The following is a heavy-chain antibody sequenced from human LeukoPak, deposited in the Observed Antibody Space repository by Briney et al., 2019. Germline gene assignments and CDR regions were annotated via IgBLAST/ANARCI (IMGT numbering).Heavy chain of an antibody. V-gene: IGHV3-30*02. CDR1: GFIFTDYG. CDR2: RRYDGSTK. CDR3: AKEGTASKPSDLDY. Sequence: GGSLRLSCAVSGFIFTDYGMHWVRQAPGKGLEWVAFRRYDGSTKYYVDSVKGRFTISRDNSKNMLFLQMNSLRGEDTAVYYCAKEGTASKPSDLDYWGQGTLVTVSS. D-gene: IGHD1/OR15-1a*01. J-gene: IGHJ4*02.